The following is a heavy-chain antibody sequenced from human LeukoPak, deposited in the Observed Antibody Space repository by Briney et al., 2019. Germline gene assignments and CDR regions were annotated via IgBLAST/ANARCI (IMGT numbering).Heavy chain of an antibody. CDR2: IYYSGST. Sequence: SETLSLTCNVSGGSISGYHWSWIRQPPGKGLEWIGYIYYSGSTNYNPSLKSRVTISVDTSKNQFSLKLSSVTAADTAVYYCARTYSGSSHNWFDPWGQGTLVTVSS. J-gene: IGHJ5*02. V-gene: IGHV4-59*08. CDR3: ARTYSGSSHNWFDP. D-gene: IGHD1-26*01. CDR1: GGSISGYH.